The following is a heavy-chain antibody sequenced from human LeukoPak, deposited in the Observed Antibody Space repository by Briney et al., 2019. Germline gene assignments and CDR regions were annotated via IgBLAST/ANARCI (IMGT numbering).Heavy chain of an antibody. CDR3: ARRDPLLAYCGGDCYSTYYFDY. Sequence: SETLSLTCTVSGGSISRSSSHYWGWIRQPPGKGLEWIGSIYYSGSTYYNPSLKSRVTISVDTSKNQFSLKLSSVTAADTAVYYCARRDPLLAYCGGDCYSTYYFDYWGQGTLVTVSS. D-gene: IGHD2-21*02. V-gene: IGHV4-39*01. CDR2: IYYSGST. J-gene: IGHJ4*02. CDR1: GGSISRSSSHY.